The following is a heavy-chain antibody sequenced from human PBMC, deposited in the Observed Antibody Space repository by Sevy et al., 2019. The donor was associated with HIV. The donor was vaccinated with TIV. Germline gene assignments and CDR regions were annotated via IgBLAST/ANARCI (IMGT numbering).Heavy chain of an antibody. CDR1: GFTFSSYG. CDR3: AKVPAGGTTLYYYMDV. J-gene: IGHJ6*03. D-gene: IGHD1-7*01. Sequence: GGSLRLSCAASGFTFSSYGMHWVRQAPGKGLEWVAFIRYDGSNKYYADSVKGRFTISRDNSKNTLYLQMNSLRAEDTAVYYCAKVPAGGTTLYYYMDVWGKGTTVTVSS. CDR2: IRYDGSNK. V-gene: IGHV3-30*02.